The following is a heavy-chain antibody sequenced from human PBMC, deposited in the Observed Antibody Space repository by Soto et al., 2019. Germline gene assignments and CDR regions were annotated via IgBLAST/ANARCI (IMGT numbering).Heavy chain of an antibody. V-gene: IGHV4-59*01. D-gene: IGHD5-18*01. CDR1: DGYSGNFY. J-gene: IGHJ4*02. CDR3: ARDHPHSYGVYYFDY. CDR2: IYSSGST. Sequence: TSEILPLTCTVSDGYSGNFYGHCIRQNPGKGLEWIGYIYSSGSTHYNPSLQNRVTISIDTSKNQVSLKVNSVTAADTAVYYCARDHPHSYGVYYFDYWGQGTPVTVPS.